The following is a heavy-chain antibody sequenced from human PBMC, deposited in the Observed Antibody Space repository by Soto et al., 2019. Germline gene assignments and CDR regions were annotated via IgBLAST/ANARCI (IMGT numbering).Heavy chain of an antibody. CDR3: ARVHYDFCSGYPARYYYYMDV. CDR1: GGSISSGGYY. Sequence: TLSLTCTVSGGSISSGGYYWSWIRQHPGKGLEWIGYIYYSGSTYYNPSLKSRVTISVDTSKNQFSLKLSSVTAADTAVYYCARVHYDFCSGYPARYYYYMDVWGKGTTVTVSS. J-gene: IGHJ6*03. D-gene: IGHD3-3*01. V-gene: IGHV4-31*03. CDR2: IYYSGST.